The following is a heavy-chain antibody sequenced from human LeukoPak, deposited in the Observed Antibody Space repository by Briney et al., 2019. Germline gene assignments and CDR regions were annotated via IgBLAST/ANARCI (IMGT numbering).Heavy chain of an antibody. J-gene: IGHJ4*02. CDR3: AQVATRIPGY. V-gene: IGHV3-30*02. D-gene: IGHD6-6*01. CDR2: IRYDGSNK. CDR1: GFTFSSYG. Sequence: PGGSLRLSCAASGFTFSSYGMHWVRQAPGKGLEWVAFIRYDGSNKYYADSVKGRFTISRDNSKNTLYLQMNSLRAEDTAVYYCAQVATRIPGYWGQGTLVTVSS.